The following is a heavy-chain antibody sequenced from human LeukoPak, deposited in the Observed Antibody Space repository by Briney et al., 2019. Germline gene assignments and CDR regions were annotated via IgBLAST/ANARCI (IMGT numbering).Heavy chain of an antibody. J-gene: IGHJ5*02. CDR3: ARMGGHGYYDSSGYYHWFDP. Sequence: ASVKVSCKASGGTFSSYAISWVRQAPGQGLEWMGGIIPIFGTANYAQKFQGRVTITADKSTSTAYMELSSLRSEDTAVYYCARMGGHGYYDSSGYYHWFDPWGQGTLVTVSS. D-gene: IGHD3-22*01. CDR1: GGTFSSYA. CDR2: IIPIFGTA. V-gene: IGHV1-69*06.